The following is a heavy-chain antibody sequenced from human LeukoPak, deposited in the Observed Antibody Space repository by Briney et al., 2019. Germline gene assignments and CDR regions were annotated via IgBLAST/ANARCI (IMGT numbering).Heavy chain of an antibody. Sequence: ASVKVSCKVSGYTLTELSMHWVRQAPGKGLEWMGGFDPEDGETIYAQKFQGRVTMTEDTSTDTAYMELSSLRSEDTAVYYCATASLYSSSWYDYYYYYYMDVWGKGTTVTISS. V-gene: IGHV1-24*01. CDR3: ATASLYSSSWYDYYYYYYMDV. D-gene: IGHD6-13*01. CDR2: FDPEDGET. J-gene: IGHJ6*03. CDR1: GYTLTELS.